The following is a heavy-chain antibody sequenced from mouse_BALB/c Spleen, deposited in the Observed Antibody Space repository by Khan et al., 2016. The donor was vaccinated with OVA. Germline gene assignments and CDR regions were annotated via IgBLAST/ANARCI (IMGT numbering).Heavy chain of an antibody. J-gene: IGHJ3*01. CDR3: TRRGLYGIFVY. D-gene: IGHD2-1*01. V-gene: IGHV1-7*01. Sequence: QVQLKQSGTELAKPGASVKMSCKASGYTFISYWMHWVKQRPGQGLEWIGYINPSTDYTEYNQKFKDKATLTKDKSSNTAYMQLSSSTSEESGVYYCTRRGLYGIFVYWGQGTRVTVSA. CDR2: INPSTDYT. CDR1: GYTFISYW.